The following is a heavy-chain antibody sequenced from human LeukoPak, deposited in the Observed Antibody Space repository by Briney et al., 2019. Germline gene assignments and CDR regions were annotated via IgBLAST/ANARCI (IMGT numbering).Heavy chain of an antibody. CDR2: ISYDGSSK. D-gene: IGHD3-3*01. V-gene: IGHV3-30-3*01. J-gene: IGHJ6*02. Sequence: GGSLRLSCAASGFTFSSYAMHWVRQAPGKGLEWVAVISYDGSSKYYADSVEGRFTISRDNSKNTLYLQMNSLRAEDTAVYYCARDGTFLEWQSNYYYYGMDVWGQGTTVTVSS. CDR3: ARDGTFLEWQSNYYYYGMDV. CDR1: GFTFSSYA.